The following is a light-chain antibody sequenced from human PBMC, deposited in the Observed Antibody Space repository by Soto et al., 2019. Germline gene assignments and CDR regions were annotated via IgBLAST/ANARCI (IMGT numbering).Light chain of an antibody. J-gene: IGKJ1*01. CDR2: AAS. CDR3: QKYLSALWT. CDR1: QGISNY. V-gene: IGKV1-27*01. Sequence: DIQITHSPSAVSASIGDRVTITCRARQGISNYLACYQQKPGKVPKLLIYAASTLQSGVPSRFSGSGSGTDFTLTISSLQPEDVATYYCQKYLSALWTFGQGTKVDIK.